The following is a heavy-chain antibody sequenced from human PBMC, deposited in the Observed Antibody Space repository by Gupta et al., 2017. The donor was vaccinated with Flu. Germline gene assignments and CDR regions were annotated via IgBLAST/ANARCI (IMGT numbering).Heavy chain of an antibody. CDR3: ARDLHADY. J-gene: IGHJ4*02. V-gene: IGHV3-74*03. CDR2: IDGDGTDT. CDR1: GFTFKTYH. Sequence: EVQLVESGGGLVQPGGSLRLSCAAAGFTFKTYHMHWVRQPPGKGLVWVSRIDGDGTDTKYADSVRGRFTISRDNAKNTLYLQMNSLRAEDTAVYYCARDLHADYWGQGTLVTVSS.